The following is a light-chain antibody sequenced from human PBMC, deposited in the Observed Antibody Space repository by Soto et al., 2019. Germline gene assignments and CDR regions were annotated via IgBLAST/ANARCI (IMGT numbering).Light chain of an antibody. CDR3: QQSYSTLWT. Sequence: IPMTQSPSSFSASTGDRVTITCRASQSISGYLHWYQQKPGKAPNLLIYAASSLQSGVPSRFSGSGSGTDFTLTISSLQPEDFATYYCQQSYSTLWTFGQGTKVDI. V-gene: IGKV1-39*01. J-gene: IGKJ1*01. CDR2: AAS. CDR1: QSISGY.